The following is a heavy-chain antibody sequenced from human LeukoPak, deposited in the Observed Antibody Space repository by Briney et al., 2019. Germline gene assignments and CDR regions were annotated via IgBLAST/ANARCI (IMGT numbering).Heavy chain of an antibody. CDR3: ARTPLYSSSFFDY. CDR2: INHSGST. V-gene: IGHV4-34*01. J-gene: IGHJ4*02. Sequence: ASETLSLTCAVYGGSFSGYYWSWIRQPPGKGLEWIGEINHSGSTNYNPSLKSRVTISVDTSKNQFSLKLSSVTAADTPVYYCARTPLYSSSFFDYWGQGTLVTVPS. CDR1: GGSFSGYY. D-gene: IGHD6-13*01.